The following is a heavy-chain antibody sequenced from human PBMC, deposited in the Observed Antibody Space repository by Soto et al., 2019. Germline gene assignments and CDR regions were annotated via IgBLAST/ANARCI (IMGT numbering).Heavy chain of an antibody. Sequence: QVQLVQSGAEVKKPGSSVKVSCKASGGTFSSYAISWVRQAPGQGLEWMGGIIPIFGTANYAQKFQGRVTITADESTSTAYMELSGLRSEDTAVYYCARENRGSSSSDNWFDPWGQGTLVTVSS. CDR3: ARENRGSSSSDNWFDP. J-gene: IGHJ5*02. D-gene: IGHD6-6*01. V-gene: IGHV1-69*01. CDR2: IIPIFGTA. CDR1: GGTFSSYA.